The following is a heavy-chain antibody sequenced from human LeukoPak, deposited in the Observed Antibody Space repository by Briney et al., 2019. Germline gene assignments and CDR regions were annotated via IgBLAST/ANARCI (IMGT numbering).Heavy chain of an antibody. CDR3: AKEPGEGGSAFDY. Sequence: PGGSLRLSCAASGFTFSSYSMHWVRQAPGKGLEWVAVISYDRTNKYYAAFVKGRFTISSDNSKNTLYLQMNSLRAEDTAVYYCAKEPGEGGSAFDYWGQGTLVTVYS. V-gene: IGHV3-30*18. CDR1: GFTFSSYS. J-gene: IGHJ4*02. D-gene: IGHD3-16*01. CDR2: ISYDRTNK.